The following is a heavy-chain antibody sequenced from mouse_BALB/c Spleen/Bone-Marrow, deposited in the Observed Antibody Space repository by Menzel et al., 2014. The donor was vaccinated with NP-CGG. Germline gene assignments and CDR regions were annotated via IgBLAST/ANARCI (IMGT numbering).Heavy chain of an antibody. CDR2: IWSGGST. Sequence: QVQLQQSGPGLVQPSQSLSITCTVSSFSLSSFGLHWVRQSPGKGLEWLGVIWSGGSTDYNAAFISRLSISKDNSKSQIFFKMNSLQANDTAIYFCARNWDDYAMDYWGQGTSVTLSP. D-gene: IGHD4-1*01. CDR3: ARNWDDYAMDY. CDR1: SFSLSSFG. V-gene: IGHV2-2*02. J-gene: IGHJ4*01.